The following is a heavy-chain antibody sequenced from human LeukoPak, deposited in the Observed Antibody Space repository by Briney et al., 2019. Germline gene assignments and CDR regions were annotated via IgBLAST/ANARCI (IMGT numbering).Heavy chain of an antibody. CDR1: GSTFSSYG. CDR3: ARDHIVVVPAAIRGYYYGMDV. D-gene: IGHD2-2*02. V-gene: IGHV3-33*01. CDR2: IWYDGGNK. J-gene: IGHJ6*02. Sequence: PGRSLRLSCAASGSTFSSYGMHWVRQAPGKGLEWVAVIWYDGGNKYYADSVKGRFTISRDNSKNTLYLQMNSLRAEDTAVYYCARDHIVVVPAAIRGYYYGMDVWGQGTTVTVSS.